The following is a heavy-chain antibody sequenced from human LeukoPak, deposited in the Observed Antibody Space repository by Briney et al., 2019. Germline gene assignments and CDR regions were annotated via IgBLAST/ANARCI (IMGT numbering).Heavy chain of an antibody. CDR2: INPSGGST. CDR3: ARSYGSGSSPNWFDP. D-gene: IGHD3-10*01. J-gene: IGHJ5*02. V-gene: IGHV1-46*01. Sequence: GASVKVSCKASGYTFTSYYMHWVRQAPGQGLEWMGIINPSGGSTSYAQKFQGRVTMTRDTSTSTVYMELSSLGSEDTAVYYCARSYGSGSSPNWFDPWGQGTLVTVSS. CDR1: GYTFTSYY.